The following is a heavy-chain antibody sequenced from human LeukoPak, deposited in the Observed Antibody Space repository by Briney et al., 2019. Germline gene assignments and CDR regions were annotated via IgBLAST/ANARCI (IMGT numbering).Heavy chain of an antibody. V-gene: IGHV3-23*01. CDR2: ISGSDDGT. Sequence: GGSLRLSCAASGFTFSSCGMTWVRQAPGKGLEWVSSISGSDDGTYYADSVKGRFTISRDNSKNTLCLQMNSLRAEDTAVYCCAKRGPIYSSSPGNYFDYWGQGTLVTVSS. CDR3: AKRGPIYSSSPGNYFDY. J-gene: IGHJ4*02. D-gene: IGHD6-6*01. CDR1: GFTFSSCG.